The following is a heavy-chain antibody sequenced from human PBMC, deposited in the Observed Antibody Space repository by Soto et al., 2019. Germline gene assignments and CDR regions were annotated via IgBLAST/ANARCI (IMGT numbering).Heavy chain of an antibody. CDR2: ISFDGSDK. Sequence: GGSLRLSCEVSGFTFSIYGMHWVRQAPGKGLEWVAVISFDGSDKYYLDSLKGRFTISRDNSKNTLYLQMNSLRPEDTAVYYCAKDRDTARYNWKPDSWGQGAMVTVYS. CDR3: AKDRDTARYNWKPDS. V-gene: IGHV3-30*18. D-gene: IGHD1-20*01. J-gene: IGHJ5*01. CDR1: GFTFSIYG.